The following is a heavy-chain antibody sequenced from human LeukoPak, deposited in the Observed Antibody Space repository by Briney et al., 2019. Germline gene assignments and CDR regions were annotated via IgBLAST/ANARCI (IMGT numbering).Heavy chain of an antibody. CDR2: IYYSGST. CDR3: ARRDGYDYVWGSYGPDY. D-gene: IGHD3-16*01. J-gene: IGHJ4*02. Sequence: SETLSLTCTVSGGSISSSSYYWGWIRQPPGKGLEWIGSIYYSGSTYYNPSLKSRVTISVDTSKNQFSLKLSSVTAADTAVYYCARRDGYDYVWGSYGPDYWGQGTLVTVSS. CDR1: GGSISSSSYY. V-gene: IGHV4-39*01.